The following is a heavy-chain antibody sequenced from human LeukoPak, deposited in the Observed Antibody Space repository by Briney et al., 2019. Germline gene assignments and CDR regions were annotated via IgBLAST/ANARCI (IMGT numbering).Heavy chain of an antibody. J-gene: IGHJ5*02. CDR2: IYYSGST. CDR1: GGSISSYY. V-gene: IGHV4-59*01. Sequence: SETLSLTCTVSGGSISSYYWSWIRQPPGKGLEWIGYIYYSGSTNYNPSLKSRVTISVDTSKNQFSLKLSYVTAADTAVYYCARGVRGIQLWLRRNWFDPWGQGTLVTVPS. D-gene: IGHD5-18*01. CDR3: ARGVRGIQLWLRRNWFDP.